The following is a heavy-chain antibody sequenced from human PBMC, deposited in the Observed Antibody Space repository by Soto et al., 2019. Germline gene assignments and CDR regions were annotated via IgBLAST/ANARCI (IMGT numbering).Heavy chain of an antibody. Sequence: SETLSLTCTVSGDSITDGDYYWSWIRQPPGKDLEWIAYIYYNGIIHYNPSLKSRVTISLDPSKNQFSLTMTSVTDADTAVYSCARPIQEGFDPWGQGTLVTVSS. D-gene: IGHD2-2*02. V-gene: IGHV4-30-4*01. CDR2: IYYNGII. CDR3: ARPIQEGFDP. CDR1: GDSITDGDYY. J-gene: IGHJ5*02.